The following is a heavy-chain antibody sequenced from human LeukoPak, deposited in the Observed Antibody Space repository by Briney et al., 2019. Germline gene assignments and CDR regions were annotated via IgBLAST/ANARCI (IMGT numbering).Heavy chain of an antibody. CDR3: ARRYCTNGVCYHDRGAFDI. D-gene: IGHD2-8*01. CDR1: GGTFSSYS. Sequence: SVKVSCKASGGTFSSYSISWVRQAPGQGLEWMGEIIPIFGTIYYAQNFQGRVTITADKSTSTAHMELTSLRSEDTAVYYCARRYCTNGVCYHDRGAFDIWGQGTMVTVSS. V-gene: IGHV1-69*06. CDR2: IIPIFGTI. J-gene: IGHJ3*02.